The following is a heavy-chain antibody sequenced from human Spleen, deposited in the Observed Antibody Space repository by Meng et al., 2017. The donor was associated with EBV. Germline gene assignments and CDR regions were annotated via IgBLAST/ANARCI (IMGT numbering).Heavy chain of an antibody. V-gene: IGHV4-4*02. CDR3: AQRERWGLDP. D-gene: IGHD3-16*01. Sequence: QVQLQESGPGLVKPSGTLSLTSAVSGGSISSSNWWSWVRQTPGKGLEWIGEIYHSGSTSYNPSLESRVTISVDKSKNQIFLKLRSVTAADTAVYYCAQRERWGLDPWGQGTLVTVSS. CDR1: GGSISSSNW. CDR2: IYHSGST. J-gene: IGHJ5*02.